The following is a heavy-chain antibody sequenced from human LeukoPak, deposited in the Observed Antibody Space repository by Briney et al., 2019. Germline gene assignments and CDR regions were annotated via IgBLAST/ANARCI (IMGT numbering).Heavy chain of an antibody. V-gene: IGHV4-30-4*01. CDR3: VRGLDSSSYVDS. CDR2: IYYSGST. D-gene: IGHD6-13*01. Sequence: SQTLSLTCAVSGGSISSGSYSWSWIRQPPGKGLEWIGYIYYSGSTYYNPSLKSRLTISVDTSKNQFSLKLSSVTAADTAIYYCVRGLDSSSYVDSWGQGTLVTVSS. J-gene: IGHJ4*02. CDR1: GGSISSGSYS.